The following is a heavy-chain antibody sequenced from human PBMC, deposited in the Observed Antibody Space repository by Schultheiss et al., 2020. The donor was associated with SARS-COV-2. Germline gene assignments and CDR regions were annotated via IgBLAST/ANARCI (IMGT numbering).Heavy chain of an antibody. D-gene: IGHD6-19*01. CDR1: GFTFSSYA. V-gene: IGHV3-30*07. Sequence: GGSLRLSCAASGFTFSSYAMHWVRQAPGKGLEWVAVISYDGSNKYYADSVKGRFTISRDNSKNTLYLQMNSLRAEDTAVYYCARAEGIAVAGIDYWGQGTLVTVSS. CDR3: ARAEGIAVAGIDY. J-gene: IGHJ4*02. CDR2: ISYDGSNK.